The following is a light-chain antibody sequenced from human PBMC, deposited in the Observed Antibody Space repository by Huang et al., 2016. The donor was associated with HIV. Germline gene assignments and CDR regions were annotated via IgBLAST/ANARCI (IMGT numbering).Light chain of an antibody. CDR1: QSVSSN. CDR2: GAS. CDR3: QQYNNWPPVT. Sequence: EVVMTQSPATLSVSPGERATLSCRASQSVSSNLAWYQQKPGQAPRLLIYGASTRATGSPARFSGSGSGTEFTLTISRLQSEDFAVYYCQQYNNWPPVTFGQGTKLEIK. J-gene: IGKJ2*01. V-gene: IGKV3D-15*01.